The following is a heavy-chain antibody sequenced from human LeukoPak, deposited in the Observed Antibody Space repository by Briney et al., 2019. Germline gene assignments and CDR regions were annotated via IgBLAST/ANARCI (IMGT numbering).Heavy chain of an antibody. J-gene: IGHJ5*02. CDR1: GYSFTSYW. CDR3: ARRYCSSTSCLLKDWFDP. D-gene: IGHD2-2*01. CDR2: IDPSDSYT. Sequence: GESLKISCNGSGYSFTSYWISWVRQMPGKGLEWMGRIDPSDSYTNYSPSFQGHVTISADKSISTAYLQWSGLKASDTAMYYCARRYCSSTSCLLKDWFDPWGQGTLVTVSS. V-gene: IGHV5-10-1*01.